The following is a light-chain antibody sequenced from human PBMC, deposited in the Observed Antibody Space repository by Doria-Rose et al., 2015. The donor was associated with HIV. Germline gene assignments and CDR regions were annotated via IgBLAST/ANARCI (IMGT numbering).Light chain of an antibody. J-gene: IGKJ1*01. CDR3: HQYGTSWT. CDR2: DGS. CDR1: QSFSSTY. V-gene: IGKV3-20*01. Sequence: EIVLTQSPGTLSLSPGERATLSCRASQSFSSTYLAWYQQKPGQAPSLLIYDGSTRATGNADIFSASGSGTDFTLTINRLEPEDFALYYCHQYGTSWTFGQGTKVEI.